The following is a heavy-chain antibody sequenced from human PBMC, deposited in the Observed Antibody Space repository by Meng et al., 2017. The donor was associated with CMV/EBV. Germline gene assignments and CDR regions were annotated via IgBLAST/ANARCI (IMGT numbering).Heavy chain of an antibody. CDR2: INPNTNGT. V-gene: IGHV1-2*02. J-gene: IGHJ3*02. D-gene: IGHD5-12*01. Sequence: ASVKVSCKGSGYTFTGYYLHWVRQAPGQGLEWMGWINPNTNGTNYAQKFQGRVSMTRDTSISIAYMEQSRLRSDDTAVYFCAREAAGYDLNAFEIWGQGTTVTVSS. CDR3: AREAAGYDLNAFEI. CDR1: GYTFTGYY.